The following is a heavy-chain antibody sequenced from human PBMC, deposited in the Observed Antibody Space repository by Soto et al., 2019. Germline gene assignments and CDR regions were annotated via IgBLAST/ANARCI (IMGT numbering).Heavy chain of an antibody. Sequence: ASVKVSCKASGGTFSSYAISWVRQAPGQGLEWMGGIIPIFGTANYAQKFQGRVTITADESTSTAYMELSSLRSEDTAVYYCARLRYSYGPFDYWGQGTLVTVSS. CDR2: IIPIFGTA. V-gene: IGHV1-69*13. D-gene: IGHD5-18*01. CDR3: ARLRYSYGPFDY. CDR1: GGTFSSYA. J-gene: IGHJ4*02.